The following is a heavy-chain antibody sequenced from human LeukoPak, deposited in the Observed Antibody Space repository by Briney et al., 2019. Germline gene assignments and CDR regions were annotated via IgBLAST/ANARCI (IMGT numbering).Heavy chain of an antibody. CDR3: ARHQVEYNYGALGDGFDV. D-gene: IGHD5-18*01. Sequence: GESLKISCKGSGYSFTSYWIGWVRQMPGKGLEWMGIIYPGDSDTRYSPSFQGQVTISADKSISTAYVKWSSLKASDTAIYYCARHQVEYNYGALGDGFDVWGQGTMVTVSS. V-gene: IGHV5-51*01. CDR2: IYPGDSDT. J-gene: IGHJ3*01. CDR1: GYSFTSYW.